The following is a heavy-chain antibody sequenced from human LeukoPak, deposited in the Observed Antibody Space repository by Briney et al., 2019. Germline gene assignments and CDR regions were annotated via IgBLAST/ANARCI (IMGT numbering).Heavy chain of an antibody. V-gene: IGHV5-51*01. Sequence: GKSLNISCKGTGYSFTSYWIGWVRQIPGNGLSCMGIIYPGDSDTRDSPSFQGQVTISADKSISTAYLQWSSLKASDTAMYYCARHAPSSDPFWSGYYHYYYYYYMDVWGKGTTVTVSS. CDR1: GYSFTSYW. J-gene: IGHJ6*03. CDR3: ARHAPSSDPFWSGYYHYYYYYYMDV. CDR2: IYPGDSDT. D-gene: IGHD3-3*01.